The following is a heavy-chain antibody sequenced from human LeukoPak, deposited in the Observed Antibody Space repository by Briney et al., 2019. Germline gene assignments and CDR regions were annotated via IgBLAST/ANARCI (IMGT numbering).Heavy chain of an antibody. Sequence: GGSLRLSCAASGFTFSSYAMSWVRQAPGKGLEWVSAISGSGGSTYYADSVKGRFTISRDNSKNTLHLQMNSLRAEDTAVYYCAKGGYYGSGSYPLEDYYYYGMDVWGQGTTVTVSS. CDR2: ISGSGGST. D-gene: IGHD3-10*01. CDR3: AKGGYYGSGSYPLEDYYYYGMDV. CDR1: GFTFSSYA. J-gene: IGHJ6*02. V-gene: IGHV3-23*01.